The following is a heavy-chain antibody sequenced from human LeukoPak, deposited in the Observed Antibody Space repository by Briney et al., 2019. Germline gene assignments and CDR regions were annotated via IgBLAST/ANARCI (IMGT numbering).Heavy chain of an antibody. V-gene: IGHV3-11*01. CDR1: GFTLGDYY. J-gene: IGHJ6*02. CDR2: ISNNRGSTT. D-gene: IGHD2/OR15-2a*01. CDR3: ARDFRNKGMDV. Sequence: PGGSLRLSCAASGFTLGDYYMTWIRQAPGKGLEWVSYISNNRGSTTYYADSVKSRFTNSRDDAKNSLYLQMNSLRADDTAVYYCARDFRNKGMDVWGQGTTVTVSS.